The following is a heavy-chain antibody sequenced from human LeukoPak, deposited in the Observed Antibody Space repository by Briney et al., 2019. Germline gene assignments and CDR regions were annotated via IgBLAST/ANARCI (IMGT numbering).Heavy chain of an antibody. CDR2: ISSSSSYI. J-gene: IGHJ4*01. CDR3: ARDKIVGASKFDY. D-gene: IGHD1-26*01. V-gene: IGHV3-21*01. Sequence: GGSLRLSCAASGFTFSSYSMNWVRQAPGKGLEWVSSISSSSSYIYYADSVKGRSTTSRDNAKNSLYLQMNSLRAEDTAIYYCARDKIVGASKFDYWGQGTLVTVSS. CDR1: GFTFSSYS.